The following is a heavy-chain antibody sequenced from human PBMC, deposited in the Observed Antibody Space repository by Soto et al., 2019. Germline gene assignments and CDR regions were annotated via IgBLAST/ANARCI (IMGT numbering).Heavy chain of an antibody. CDR2: IKQDGSQK. CDR3: ARSRVN. D-gene: IGHD6-13*01. V-gene: IGHV3-7*01. CDR1: GFTFSSSW. J-gene: IGHJ4*02. Sequence: QTGGSLRLSCAASGFTFSSSWMNWVRLAPGKGLEWVATIKQDGSQKYYLDSVKGRFTISRDNAKNSVYLQMNSLRAEDTAAYYCARSRVNWGQGVLVTVSS.